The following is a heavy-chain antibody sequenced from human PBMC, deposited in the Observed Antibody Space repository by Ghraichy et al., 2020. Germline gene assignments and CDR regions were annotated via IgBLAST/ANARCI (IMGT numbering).Heavy chain of an antibody. CDR3: ARITKQLVSHYYYGMDV. V-gene: IGHV3-48*01. CDR2: ISSSSSTI. J-gene: IGHJ6*02. D-gene: IGHD6-6*01. Sequence: GGSLRLSCAASGFTFSSYSMNWVRQAPGKGLEWVSYISSSSSTIYYADSVKGRFTISRDNAKNSLYLQMNSLRAEDTAVYYCARITKQLVSHYYYGMDVWGQGTTVTVSS. CDR1: GFTFSSYS.